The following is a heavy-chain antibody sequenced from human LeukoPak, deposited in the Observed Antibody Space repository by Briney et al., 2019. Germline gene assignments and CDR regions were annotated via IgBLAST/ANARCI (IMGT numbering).Heavy chain of an antibody. Sequence: GSLRLSCAASGFTFSSYAMHWVRQAPGKGLEWVAVISYDGSNKYYADSVKGRFTISRDNSKNTLYLQMNSLRAEDTAVYYCARVRSARPGYWGQGTLVTVSS. D-gene: IGHD1-26*01. CDR3: ARVRSARPGY. V-gene: IGHV3-30-3*01. J-gene: IGHJ4*02. CDR2: ISYDGSNK. CDR1: GFTFSSYA.